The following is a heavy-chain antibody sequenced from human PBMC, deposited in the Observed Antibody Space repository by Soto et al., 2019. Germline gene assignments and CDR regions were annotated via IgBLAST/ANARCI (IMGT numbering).Heavy chain of an antibody. V-gene: IGHV3-64D*06. Sequence: GWCLTLSCSADGCTFSSYRMHWVRQAPGKGLEYVSAITSDGGSTFYPDSLKGRFTISRDNSKNTLYLQMSSLRADDTAVYYCVKQRYSSWYSWGQGALVTVSS. J-gene: IGHJ4*02. CDR1: GCTFSSYR. CDR3: VKQRYSSWYS. D-gene: IGHD6-13*01. CDR2: ITSDGGST.